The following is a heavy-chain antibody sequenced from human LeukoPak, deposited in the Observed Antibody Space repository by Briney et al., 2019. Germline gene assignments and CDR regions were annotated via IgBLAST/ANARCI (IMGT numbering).Heavy chain of an antibody. Sequence: GGSLRLSCAGSGFTFSDTWMTWVRQAPGQGLEWVGRIKSKRAGGTTDYAAPVKGRFTISRDDSRNTLYLQMNSLQTEDTAVYYCATEWYYCLHAWGQGTMVTVSS. CDR3: ATEWYYCLHA. CDR2: IKSKRAGGTT. CDR1: GFTFSDTW. D-gene: IGHD3-16*01. J-gene: IGHJ3*01. V-gene: IGHV3-15*01.